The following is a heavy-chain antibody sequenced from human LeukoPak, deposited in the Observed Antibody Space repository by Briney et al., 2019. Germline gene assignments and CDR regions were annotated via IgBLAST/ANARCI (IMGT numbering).Heavy chain of an antibody. CDR1: GFTFDDYA. D-gene: IGHD4-11*01. CDR2: ISGDGGST. Sequence: GGSLRLSCAASGFTFDDYAMHWVRQAPGKGLELVSLISGDGGSTYYADSVKGRFTISRDNSKNSLYLQMNSLRTEDTALYYCAKDGVTTDYYSYMDVWGKGTTVTVSS. CDR3: AKDGVTTDYYSYMDV. J-gene: IGHJ6*03. V-gene: IGHV3-43*02.